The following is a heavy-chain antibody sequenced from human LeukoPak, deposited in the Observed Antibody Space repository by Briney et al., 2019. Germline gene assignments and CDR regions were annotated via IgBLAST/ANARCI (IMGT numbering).Heavy chain of an antibody. CDR1: GFTFSNYE. V-gene: IGHV3-48*03. CDR2: ISSSGDTI. J-gene: IGHJ4*02. CDR3: ARVLPYFDY. Sequence: GGSLRLSCAASGFTFSNYEMNWVRQAPGKGLEWVSYISSSGDTIYYADSVKGRFTISRDNAKNSLYLQMNNLRAEDTAVYYCARVLPYFDYWGQGTLVTVSS.